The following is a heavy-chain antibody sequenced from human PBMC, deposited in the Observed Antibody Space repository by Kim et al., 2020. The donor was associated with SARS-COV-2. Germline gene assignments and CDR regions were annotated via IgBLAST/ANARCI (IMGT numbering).Heavy chain of an antibody. D-gene: IGHD5-12*01. V-gene: IGHV6-1*01. Sequence: SQTLSLTCAISGDSVSSNSAAWNWIRQSPSRGLEWLGRTYYRSKWYNDYAVSVKSRITINPDTSKNQFSLQLNSVTPEDTAVYYCARGTTPTKSSGYDLRPNDAFDILGLGTMVTVSS. CDR3: ARGTTPTKSSGYDLRPNDAFDI. J-gene: IGHJ3*02. CDR1: GDSVSSNSAA. CDR2: TYYRSKWYN.